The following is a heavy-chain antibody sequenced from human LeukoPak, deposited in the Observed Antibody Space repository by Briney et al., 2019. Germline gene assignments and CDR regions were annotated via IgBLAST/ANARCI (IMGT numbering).Heavy chain of an antibody. J-gene: IGHJ5*02. V-gene: IGHV4-38-2*02. CDR1: GYSISSGYC. D-gene: IGHD6-6*01. CDR3: ARVVAARPQTRWFDP. CDR2: IYHSGST. Sequence: SETLSLTCTVSGYSISSGYCWGWIRQPPGKGLEWIGSIYHSGSTYYNPSLKSRVTISVDTSKNQFSLKLSSVTAADTAVYYCARVVAARPQTRWFDPWGQGTLVTVSS.